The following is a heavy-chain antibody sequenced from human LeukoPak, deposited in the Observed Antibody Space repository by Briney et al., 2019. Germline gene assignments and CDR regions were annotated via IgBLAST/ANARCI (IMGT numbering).Heavy chain of an antibody. Sequence: PSETLSLTCTVSGGSIGTYYWSWIRQPPGKTLEWIGYIFYSGSTNYNPSLKSRVTISVDMSKNQFSLKLSSMTAADTAVYYCARGIKSSGWYSMGKWGQGTLVTVSS. J-gene: IGHJ4*02. CDR1: GGSIGTYY. V-gene: IGHV4-59*01. CDR3: ARGIKSSGWYSMGK. D-gene: IGHD6-19*01. CDR2: IFYSGST.